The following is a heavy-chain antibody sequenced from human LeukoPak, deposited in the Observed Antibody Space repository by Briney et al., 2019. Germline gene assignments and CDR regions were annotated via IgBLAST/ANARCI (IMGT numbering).Heavy chain of an antibody. Sequence: GGSLRLSCAASGFTFSDYYMSWIRQAPGKGLEWVSYISSSGSTIYYADSVKGRFTISRDNAKNSLYLQMNSLRAEDTAVYYCAKAGAVVVVAAKYFDYWGQGTLVTVSS. CDR3: AKAGAVVVVAAKYFDY. CDR2: ISSSGSTI. J-gene: IGHJ4*02. CDR1: GFTFSDYY. V-gene: IGHV3-11*01. D-gene: IGHD2-15*01.